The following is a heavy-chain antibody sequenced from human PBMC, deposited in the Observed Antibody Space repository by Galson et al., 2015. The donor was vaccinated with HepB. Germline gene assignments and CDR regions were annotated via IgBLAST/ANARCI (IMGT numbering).Heavy chain of an antibody. CDR1: QYTFTTYG. CDR3: AIRASLAVPGT. CDR2: VNAGNDNP. D-gene: IGHD6-19*01. J-gene: IGHJ5*02. Sequence: SVKVSCKASQYTFTTYGLHWVRQAPGQRLEWMGWVNAGNDNPKYSQKFQDRVTITRDTSASTAYMELSSLRSEDTAMYYCAIRASLAVPGTWGQGTLVTVSS. V-gene: IGHV1-3*01.